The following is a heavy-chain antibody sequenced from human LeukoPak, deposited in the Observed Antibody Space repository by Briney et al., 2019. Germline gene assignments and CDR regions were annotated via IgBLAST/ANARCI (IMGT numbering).Heavy chain of an antibody. CDR3: ARVSKGYRSPMNWFDP. Sequence: SETLSLTCAVYGGSFSGYYWSWIRQPPGKGLEWIGYIYYSGSTNYNPSLKSRVTISVDTSKNQFSLKLSSVTAADTAVYYCARVSKGYRSPMNWFDPWGQGTLVTVSS. CDR2: IYYSGST. J-gene: IGHJ5*02. CDR1: GGSFSGYY. V-gene: IGHV4-59*01. D-gene: IGHD2-2*01.